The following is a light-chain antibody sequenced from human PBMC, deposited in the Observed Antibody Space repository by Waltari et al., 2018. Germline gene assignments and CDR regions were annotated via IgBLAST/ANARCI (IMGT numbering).Light chain of an antibody. J-gene: IGKJ4*01. CDR1: QSRSSY. V-gene: IGKV3-11*01. CDR3: QQRSDWPLT. CDR2: DTS. Sequence: IVLTQSPATLSLSPGERATLSCRASQSRSSYLAWYQQKPGQPPRLVIYDTSHRAAGIPPRFSGSGSGTDFTLTISSLEPEDSALYYCQQRSDWPLTFGGGTEVEI.